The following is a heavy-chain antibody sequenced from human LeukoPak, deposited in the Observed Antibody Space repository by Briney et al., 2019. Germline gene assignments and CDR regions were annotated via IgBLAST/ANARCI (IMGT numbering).Heavy chain of an antibody. J-gene: IGHJ6*02. V-gene: IGHV3-30-3*01. CDR1: GFAFSSYA. CDR2: ISYDGSSK. D-gene: IGHD6-19*01. Sequence: PGRSLRLSCAASGFAFSSYAMHWVRQAPGKGLEWVAVISYDGSSKYYADSVKGRFTISRDNSKNTLYLQMNSLRAEDTAVYYCARGTPSSSGWLYYGMDVWGQGTTVTVSS. CDR3: ARGTPSSSGWLYYGMDV.